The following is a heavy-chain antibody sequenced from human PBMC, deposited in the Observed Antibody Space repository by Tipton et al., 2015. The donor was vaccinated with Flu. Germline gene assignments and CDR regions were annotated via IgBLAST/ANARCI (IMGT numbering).Heavy chain of an antibody. CDR1: GGSISSSSYY. CDR3: ARHNLVAALDY. V-gene: IGHV4-39*01. CDR2: IYYSGCT. D-gene: IGHD6-6*01. Sequence: TLSLTCTVSGGSISSSSYYWGWIRQPPGKGLEWIGSIYYSGCTYYNPSLKSRVTISVDTSKNQFSLKLSSVTAADTAVYYCARHNLVAALDYWGQGTLVTVSS. J-gene: IGHJ4*02.